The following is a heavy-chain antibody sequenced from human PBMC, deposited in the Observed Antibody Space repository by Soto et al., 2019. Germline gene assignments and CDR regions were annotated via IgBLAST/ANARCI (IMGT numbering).Heavy chain of an antibody. CDR2: VFYSGST. V-gene: IGHV4-30-4*01. CDR3: ARGSYGAGSDY. D-gene: IGHD3-10*01. J-gene: IGHJ4*02. Sequence: SETLSLTCTVSGGSINSDDFYWSWIRQPPGEGLEWIGYVFYSGSTSYSPSLKSRLAISVDGSKNQFSLKLTSVTAADTGVYYCARGSYGAGSDYWGQGTLVTVSS. CDR1: GGSINSDDFY.